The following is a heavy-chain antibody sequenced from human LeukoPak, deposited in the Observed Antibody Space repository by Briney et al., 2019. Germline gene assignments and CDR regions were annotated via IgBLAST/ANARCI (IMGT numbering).Heavy chain of an antibody. D-gene: IGHD5-18*01. CDR2: IYHSGST. CDR3: ARGDTAMVTSYFDY. J-gene: IGHJ4*02. CDR1: GGSISSGGYS. Sequence: SETLSLTCAVSGGSISSGGYSWSWIRQPPGKGLEWIGYIYHSGSTYYNPSLKSRVTISVDGSKNQFSLKLSSVTAADTAVYYCARGDTAMVTSYFDYWGQGTLVTVSS. V-gene: IGHV4-30-2*01.